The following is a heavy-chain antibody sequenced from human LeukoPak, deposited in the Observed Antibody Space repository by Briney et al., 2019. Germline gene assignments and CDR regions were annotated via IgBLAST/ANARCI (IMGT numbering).Heavy chain of an antibody. D-gene: IGHD2-15*01. J-gene: IGHJ4*02. CDR1: GLTFSSYS. CDR3: ARDLNRIFPPPGPPDY. V-gene: IGHV3-21*01. Sequence: GGSLRLSCAASGLTFSSYSMNWVRQAPGKGLEWVSSISSSSSYIYYADSVKGRFTISRDNAKNSLYLQMNSLRAEDTAVYYCARDLNRIFPPPGPPDYWGQGTLVTVSS. CDR2: ISSSSSYI.